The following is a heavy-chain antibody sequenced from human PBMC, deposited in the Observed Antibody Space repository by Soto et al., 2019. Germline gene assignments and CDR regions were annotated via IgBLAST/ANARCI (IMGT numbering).Heavy chain of an antibody. CDR2: ISGSGDIT. J-gene: IGHJ4*02. CDR3: AKVPQWVLRYHDWFFDY. Sequence: EVQLLESGGGLVQPGGSLRLSCAVSGFSVSNSAMTWVRQAPGKGLEWVSGISGSGDITYNTDSVKGRFAISRDTSKNVVYLQMRSLRAEDTAVYYCAKVPQWVLRYHDWFFDYWGQGTLVTVSS. D-gene: IGHD3-9*01. V-gene: IGHV3-23*01. CDR1: GFSVSNSA.